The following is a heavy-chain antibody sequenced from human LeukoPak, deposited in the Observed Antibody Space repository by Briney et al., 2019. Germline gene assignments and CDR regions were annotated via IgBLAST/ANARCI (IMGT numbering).Heavy chain of an antibody. CDR3: ARQPGEGWFDP. CDR1: GGSFSGYY. J-gene: IGHJ5*02. Sequence: SETLSLTCAVYGGSFSGYYWSWIRQPPGKGLEWIGEINHSGSTNYNPSLKSRVTISVDTSKNQFSLKLSSVTAADTAVYYCARQPGEGWFDPWGQGTLVTVSS. V-gene: IGHV4-34*01. CDR2: INHSGST.